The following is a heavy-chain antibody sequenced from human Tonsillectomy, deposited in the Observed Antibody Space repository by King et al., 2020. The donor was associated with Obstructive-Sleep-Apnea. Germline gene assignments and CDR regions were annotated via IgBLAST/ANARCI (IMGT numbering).Heavy chain of an antibody. CDR1: GGSISSGGYY. V-gene: IGHV4-31*03. D-gene: IGHD5-18*01. CDR2: IYYSGST. Sequence: VQLQESGPGLVKPSQTLSLTCTVSGGSISSGGYYWSWIRQHPGKGLEWIGYIYYSGSTYYNPSLKSRVTISVDTAKNQFSLKLSSVTAADTAVYYCARVSVKYGYSYGPDFDYWGQGTLVTVSS. J-gene: IGHJ4*02. CDR3: ARVSVKYGYSYGPDFDY.